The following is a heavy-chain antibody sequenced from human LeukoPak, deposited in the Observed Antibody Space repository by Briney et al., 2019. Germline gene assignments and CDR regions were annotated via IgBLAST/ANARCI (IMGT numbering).Heavy chain of an antibody. V-gene: IGHV6-1*01. CDR2: TYYRSKWYN. J-gene: IGHJ6*03. CDR1: GDSVSSNSAA. D-gene: IGHD3-22*01. CDR3: ARDNNRNYYDSSGYPFYYYYYYMDV. Sequence: SQTLSLTCAISGDSVSSNSAAWNWIRQSPSRGLEWLGRTYYRSKWYNDYAVSVKSRITINPDTSKNQFSLQLNSVTPEDTAVYYCARDNNRNYYDSSGYPFYYYYYYMDVWGKGTTVTVSS.